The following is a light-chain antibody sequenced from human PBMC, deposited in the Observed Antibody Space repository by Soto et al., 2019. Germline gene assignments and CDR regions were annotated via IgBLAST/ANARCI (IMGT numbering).Light chain of an antibody. CDR3: QQRSNWLIS. CDR2: DTS. J-gene: IGKJ3*01. CDR1: QSVSSTY. V-gene: IGKV3D-20*02. Sequence: EIVLTQSPGTLSLSPGERATLSCRASQSVSSTYLAWYQQKPGQAPRLLIYDTSSRATGIPDRFSGSGSGTDFTLTISGLEPEDFAVYYCQQRSNWLISFGPGTKVDIK.